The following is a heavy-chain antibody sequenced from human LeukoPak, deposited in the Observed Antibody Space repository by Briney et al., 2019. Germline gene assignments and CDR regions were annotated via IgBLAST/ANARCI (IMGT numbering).Heavy chain of an antibody. V-gene: IGHV1-2*02. CDR3: ARGYYGSGSYSWFDP. CDR2: INPNSGGT. J-gene: IGHJ5*02. D-gene: IGHD3-10*01. CDR1: GYTFTGDY. Sequence: ASVKVSCKASGYTFTGDYMHWVRQAPGQGLEWMGWINPNSGGTNYAQKFQGRVTMTRDTSISTAYMELSRLRSDDTAVYYCARGYYGSGSYSWFDPWGQGTLVTVSS.